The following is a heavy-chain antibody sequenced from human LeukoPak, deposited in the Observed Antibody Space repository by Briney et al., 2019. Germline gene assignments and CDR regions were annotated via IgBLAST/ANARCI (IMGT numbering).Heavy chain of an antibody. Sequence: ASVKVSCKASGYTFTSYGISWVRQAPGQGLEWMGWISAYNGNTNYAQKLQGRVTMTTDTSTNTAYMELSSLRSEDTAVYYCAAELYSGTYGRCCSFAFWGQGTPVTVSS. V-gene: IGHV1-18*01. CDR2: ISAYNGNT. D-gene: IGHD1-26*01. J-gene: IGHJ4*02. CDR1: GYTFTSYG. CDR3: AAELYSGTYGRCCSFAF.